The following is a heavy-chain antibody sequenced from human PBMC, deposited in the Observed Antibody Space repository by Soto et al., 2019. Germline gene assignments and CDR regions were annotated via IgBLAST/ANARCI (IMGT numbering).Heavy chain of an antibody. CDR2: ISYDGSNK. V-gene: IGHV3-30-3*01. CDR3: ATTSGSYSSYFDY. Sequence: GGSLRLSCAASGFTFSSYAMHWVRQAPGKGLEWVAVISYDGSNKYYADSVKGRFTISRDNSKNTLYLQMNSLRAEDTAVYYCATTSGSYSSYFDYRGQGTLVTVSS. D-gene: IGHD1-26*01. J-gene: IGHJ4*02. CDR1: GFTFSSYA.